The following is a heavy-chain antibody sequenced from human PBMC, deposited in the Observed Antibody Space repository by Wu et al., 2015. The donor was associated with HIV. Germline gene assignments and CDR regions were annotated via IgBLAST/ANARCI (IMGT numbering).Heavy chain of an antibody. CDR1: GGIFDSFA. Sequence: QVQLIQSGPEMKRPGSSLKVSCKVSGGIFDSFAVSWVRQVPGQGLQWLGGIIPMFKRPNYAGEFEHRLKITVDESSASVYLELRGLKSGDTAFYYCARNVPLLGQVWGQGTLITVSS. D-gene: IGHD2-15*01. CDR3: ARNVPLLGQV. J-gene: IGHJ4*02. CDR2: IIPMFKRP. V-gene: IGHV1-69*13.